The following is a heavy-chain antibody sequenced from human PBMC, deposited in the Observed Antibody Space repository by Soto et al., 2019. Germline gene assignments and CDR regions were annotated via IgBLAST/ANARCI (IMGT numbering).Heavy chain of an antibody. CDR1: GYTFTSYG. D-gene: IGHD1-1*01. CDR3: ARGRYGDY. J-gene: IGHJ4*02. CDR2: ISAHNGNT. Sequence: QVHLVQSGAEVKKPGASVKVSCKCSGYTFTSYGITWVRQAPGQGLEWMGWISAHNGNTDYAQKLQGRVTVTRDTSTSTAYLELRTLRSAATAVYYSARGRYGDYWGQGALVTVSS. V-gene: IGHV1-18*01.